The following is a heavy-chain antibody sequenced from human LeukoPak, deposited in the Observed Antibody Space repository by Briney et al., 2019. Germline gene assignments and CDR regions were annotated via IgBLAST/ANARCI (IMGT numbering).Heavy chain of an antibody. J-gene: IGHJ3*02. CDR3: AREETYYYGSGVPSADDAFDI. V-gene: IGHV6-1*01. Sequence: SQTLSLTCAISGYSVSSNSAAWNWIRQSPSIGLEWLGRTYYRSKWYNDYAVSVKSRITINPDTSKNQFSLQLNSVTPEDTAVYYCAREETYYYGSGVPSADDAFDIWGQGTMVTVSS. CDR2: TYYRSKWYN. D-gene: IGHD3-10*01. CDR1: GYSVSSNSAA.